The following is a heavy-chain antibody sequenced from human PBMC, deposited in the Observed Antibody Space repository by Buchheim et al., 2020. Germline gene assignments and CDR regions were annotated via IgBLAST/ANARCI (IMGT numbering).Heavy chain of an antibody. Sequence: QVQLQESGPGLVKPSETLSLTCTVSGGSISSYYWSWIRQPPGKGLEWIGYIYYSGSTNYNPSLKSRVTISVDTSKNQFSLKLSSVTAADTAVYYCARGYNRLIYDFWSGPTARGHYFDYWGQGTL. CDR2: IYYSGST. V-gene: IGHV4-59*01. D-gene: IGHD3-3*01. J-gene: IGHJ4*02. CDR1: GGSISSYY. CDR3: ARGYNRLIYDFWSGPTARGHYFDY.